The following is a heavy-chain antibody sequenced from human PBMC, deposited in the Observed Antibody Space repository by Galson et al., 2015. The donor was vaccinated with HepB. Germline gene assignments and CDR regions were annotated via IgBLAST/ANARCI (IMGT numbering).Heavy chain of an antibody. CDR1: GFTFSSYG. CDR3: AKDLSRYYYDSSGYYYVGDATGVDY. Sequence: SLRLSCAASGFTFSSYGMHWVRQAPGKGLEWVAVISYDGSNKYYADSVKGRFTISRDNSKNTLYLQMNSLRAEDTAVYYCAKDLSRYYYDSSGYYYVGDATGVDYWGQGTLVTVSS. J-gene: IGHJ4*02. V-gene: IGHV3-30*18. CDR2: ISYDGSNK. D-gene: IGHD3-22*01.